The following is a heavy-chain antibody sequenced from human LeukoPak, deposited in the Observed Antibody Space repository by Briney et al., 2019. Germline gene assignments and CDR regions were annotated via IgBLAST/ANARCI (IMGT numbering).Heavy chain of an antibody. Sequence: GGSLRLSCAASGFTFSSYAMSWVRQAPGKGLEWVSAISGSGGSTYYADSVKGRFTISRHNYKNTLYLQMNCLRAEDTAVYYCAKELAITMIVESWGQGTMVTVSS. D-gene: IGHD3-22*01. CDR3: AKELAITMIVES. CDR1: GFTFSSYA. J-gene: IGHJ3*01. CDR2: ISGSGGST. V-gene: IGHV3-23*01.